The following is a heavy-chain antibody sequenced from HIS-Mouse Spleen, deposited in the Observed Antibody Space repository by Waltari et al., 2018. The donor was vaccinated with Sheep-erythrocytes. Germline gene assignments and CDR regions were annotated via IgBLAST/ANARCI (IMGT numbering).Heavy chain of an antibody. J-gene: IGHJ1*01. V-gene: IGHV2-5*01. Sequence: QFTLKESGPTLAKPTQTLTLTCTSSGFSLSTNRVGVSWIRRPPGKPVEWLALIYCNDGKRYCPSLKSRLTITKDTSKNPVVLTMTNMDPVDTATYYRAHRRKSSGSYYYFQHWGQGTLGTVSS. CDR3: AHRRKSSGSYYYFQH. D-gene: IGHD1-26*01. CDR1: GFSLSTNRVG. CDR2: IYCNDGK.